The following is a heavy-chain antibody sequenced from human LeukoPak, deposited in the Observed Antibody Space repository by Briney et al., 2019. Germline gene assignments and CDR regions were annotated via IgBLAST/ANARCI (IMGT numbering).Heavy chain of an antibody. Sequence: SETLSLTCAVSGGSISSSSSNCWTWVRQPPGKGLEWIGEIYHSGATNYNPSLKSRVTMLLDKSKNQFSLNLNSVTVADTAVYYCARNGGNSDFDYWGQRTLVTVSS. CDR3: ARNGGNSDFDY. V-gene: IGHV4-4*02. D-gene: IGHD4-23*01. CDR1: GGSISSSSSNC. J-gene: IGHJ4*02. CDR2: IYHSGAT.